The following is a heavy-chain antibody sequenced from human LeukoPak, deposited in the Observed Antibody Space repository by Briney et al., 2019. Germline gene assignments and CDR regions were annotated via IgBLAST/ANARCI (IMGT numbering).Heavy chain of an antibody. D-gene: IGHD2-2*01. V-gene: IGHV4-38-2*02. CDR3: ARDRRPPYCTSTDCRYLDP. CDR2: IYQSGTT. CDR1: GYSTSSGYY. J-gene: IGHJ5*02. Sequence: PSETLSLTCTVSGYSTSSGYYWGWIRQPPGKGLEWIGSIYQSGTTYYNPSLKSRVTISVDTSRNQFSLKLSSVTAADTAVYYCARDRRPPYCTSTDCRYLDPWGQGTLVTVSS.